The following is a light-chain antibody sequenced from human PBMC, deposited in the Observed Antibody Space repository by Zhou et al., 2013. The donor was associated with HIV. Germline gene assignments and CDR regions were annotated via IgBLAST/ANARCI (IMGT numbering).Light chain of an antibody. CDR2: RAS. V-gene: IGKV1-5*03. CDR1: QNVNSW. CDR3: QQSRSTTTT. Sequence: DIQMTQSPSTLSASVGDRVTITCRASQNVNSWLAWYQQKPGTAPKLLIYRASSLESGVSSRFSGSGSGTDFSLTITSLQPEDFVSYFCQQSRSTTTTFGQGTRLDIK. J-gene: IGKJ5*01.